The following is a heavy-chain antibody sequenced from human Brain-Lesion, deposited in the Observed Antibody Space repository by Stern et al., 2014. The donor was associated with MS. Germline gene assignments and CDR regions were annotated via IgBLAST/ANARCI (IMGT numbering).Heavy chain of an antibody. J-gene: IGHJ6*02. Sequence: VQLVESGAEVKKPGASVKVSCKTSGYIFTGYYIHWVRQAPGQGLEWMAWINPNTGGTKYAQKFPRRVTMSRDTSHSSDYVELSSLTADDTAVYYCARDQRGITIFGVVTDYYYLGMDVWGQGTTVTVSS. CDR1: GYIFTGYY. CDR2: INPNTGGT. D-gene: IGHD3-3*01. CDR3: ARDQRGITIFGVVTDYYYLGMDV. V-gene: IGHV1-2*02.